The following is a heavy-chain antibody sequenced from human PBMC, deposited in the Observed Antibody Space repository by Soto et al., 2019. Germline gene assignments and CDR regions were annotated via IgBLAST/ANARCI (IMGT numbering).Heavy chain of an antibody. Sequence: QMQLVESGGDLVKPGGSLRLSCEASGFDFNDYYMAWIRQAPGKGLEWLSYISSSGSTTYYADSVKGRFTVSRDNAKSSLYLQMNNLRAEDTAVLFCAKVSPAGDAHYFYYGVDVWGQGTTVTVSS. J-gene: IGHJ6*02. D-gene: IGHD2-21*02. CDR2: ISSSGSTT. CDR1: GFDFNDYY. V-gene: IGHV3-11*01. CDR3: AKVSPAGDAHYFYYGVDV.